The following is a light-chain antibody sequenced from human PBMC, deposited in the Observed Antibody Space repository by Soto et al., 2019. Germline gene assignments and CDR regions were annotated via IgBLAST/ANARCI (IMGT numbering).Light chain of an antibody. J-gene: IGKJ2*01. CDR3: QQTYDTYT. CDR1: HNINTY. V-gene: IGKV1-39*01. CDR2: AAS. Sequence: DVQMTQSPSSVSASVGDKVTITCRAGHNINTYLNWYQQKPGKAPKLLIYAASSLQSGVPSRFSGGGSGTDFSLSISSLQAEDSATYYCQQTYDTYTFGPGTKL.